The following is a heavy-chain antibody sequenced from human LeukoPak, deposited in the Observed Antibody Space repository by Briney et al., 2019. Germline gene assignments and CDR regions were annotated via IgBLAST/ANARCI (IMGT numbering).Heavy chain of an antibody. CDR2: ISPYNGNT. CDR3: ARESGSGSYYPFDY. Sequence: ASVKVSCKASGYTFTYYGISWVRQAPGQALEWMGWISPYNGNTNYAQKLQGRVTMTTDTSTSTAYMELRSLRSDDTAVFYCARESGSGSYYPFDYWGQGTLVTVSS. V-gene: IGHV1-18*01. CDR1: GYTFTYYG. J-gene: IGHJ4*02. D-gene: IGHD3-10*01.